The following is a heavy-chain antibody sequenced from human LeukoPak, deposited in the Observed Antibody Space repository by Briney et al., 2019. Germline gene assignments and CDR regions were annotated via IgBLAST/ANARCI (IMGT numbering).Heavy chain of an antibody. Sequence: SETLSLTCTVSGGSISSGGYYWSWIRQHPGKGLEWIGEINHSGSTNYNPSLKSRVTISVDTSKNQFSLKLSSVTAADTAVYYCARGLLSSFYYYDSSGYLMLGYWGQGTLVTVSS. D-gene: IGHD3-22*01. V-gene: IGHV4-39*07. CDR3: ARGLLSSFYYYDSSGYLMLGY. CDR2: INHSGST. CDR1: GGSISSGGYY. J-gene: IGHJ4*02.